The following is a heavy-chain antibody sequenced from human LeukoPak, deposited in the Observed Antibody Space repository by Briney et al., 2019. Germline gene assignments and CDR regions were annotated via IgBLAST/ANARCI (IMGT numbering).Heavy chain of an antibody. CDR2: LNPNSGAT. CDR3: ARDYYTDLDDY. D-gene: IGHD1-26*01. CDR1: GYTFTGYY. Sequence: ASVKVSCKASGYTFTGYYMHWVRQAPGQGLEWMGWLNPNSGATNYAQKFQGRVTMTRDTSINTAYMELSRLRSDDTAVYYCARDYYTDLDDYSSQGTLVTVSS. J-gene: IGHJ4*02. V-gene: IGHV1-2*02.